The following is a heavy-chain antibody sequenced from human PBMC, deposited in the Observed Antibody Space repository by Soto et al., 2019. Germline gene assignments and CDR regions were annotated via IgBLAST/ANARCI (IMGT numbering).Heavy chain of an antibody. J-gene: IGHJ4*02. CDR1: GFTFSNFA. CDR2: ISGSADST. V-gene: IGHV3-23*01. D-gene: IGHD5-12*01. Sequence: GGSLRLSCAASGFTFSNFAMTWVRQAPGKGLEWVSAISGSADSTYYADSGKGRFTISRDNSRNTLYLQMSSLRAEDTAVYYCVRDRGYTGYDLEYWGQGTLVTVSS. CDR3: VRDRGYTGYDLEY.